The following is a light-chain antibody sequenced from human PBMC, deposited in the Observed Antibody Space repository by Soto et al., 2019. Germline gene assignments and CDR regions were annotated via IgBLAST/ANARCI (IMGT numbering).Light chain of an antibody. Sequence: QSVLTQPASVSGSPGQSITISCTGTSSDVGGYNYVSWYQQLPGKAPKLIIYDVNNRPSGVSNRFSASKSANAASLTISGLQAEDEADYYCTSYTRSNSLYVFGTGTKVTVL. CDR1: SSDVGGYNY. CDR2: DVN. V-gene: IGLV2-14*03. CDR3: TSYTRSNSLYV. J-gene: IGLJ1*01.